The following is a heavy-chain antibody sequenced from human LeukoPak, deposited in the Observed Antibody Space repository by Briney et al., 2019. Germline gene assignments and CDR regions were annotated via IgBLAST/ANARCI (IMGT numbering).Heavy chain of an antibody. D-gene: IGHD5-18*01. Sequence: SETLSLTCAVSGGSISSNNWWIWVRQSPEKGLEWIGEIYHDGSTNYNPSLKSRVTISMDKSKNQLSLKLDFVTAADTAVYYCARDRGGYTYSHDYWGQGTLVTVSS. CDR1: GGSISSNNW. CDR2: IYHDGST. V-gene: IGHV4-4*02. J-gene: IGHJ4*02. CDR3: ARDRGGYTYSHDY.